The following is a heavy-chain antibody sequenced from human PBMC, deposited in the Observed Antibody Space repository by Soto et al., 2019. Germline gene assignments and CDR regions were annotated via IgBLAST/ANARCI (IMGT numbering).Heavy chain of an antibody. CDR1: GDSISSSSYF. Sequence: SETLSLTCTVSGDSISSSSYFRGWIRQPPGKGLEWIGSIYYSGTTYSNPSLKSRVTISVDTSKNQFSLKLRSVTAADTAVYYCARHSGIVVVLTTFDYWGQGTLVTVSS. J-gene: IGHJ4*02. V-gene: IGHV4-39*01. CDR2: IYYSGTT. D-gene: IGHD3-22*01. CDR3: ARHSGIVVVLTTFDY.